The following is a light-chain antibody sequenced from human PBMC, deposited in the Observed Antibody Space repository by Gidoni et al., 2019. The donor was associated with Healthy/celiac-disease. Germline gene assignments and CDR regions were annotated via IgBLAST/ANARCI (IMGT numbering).Light chain of an antibody. V-gene: IGKV3-11*01. CDR2: DAS. CDR1: QSVSSY. J-gene: IGKJ3*01. Sequence: EIVLTQSPATLSLSPGERATLSCRASQSVSSYLAWYQQKPGHAPRLLIYDASNRSTGIPARCSGSGSGTDFTLIISSLEPEDFAVYYCQQRSNWPWVTFGPGTKVDIK. CDR3: QQRSNWPWVT.